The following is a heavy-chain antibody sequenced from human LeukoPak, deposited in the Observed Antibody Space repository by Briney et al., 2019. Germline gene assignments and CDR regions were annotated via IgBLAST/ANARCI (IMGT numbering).Heavy chain of an antibody. J-gene: IGHJ4*02. CDR1: GFIFSSYW. D-gene: IGHD5-12*01. Sequence: PGGSLRLSCAASGFIFSSYWMAWVRQAPGKGLEWVANIKEDGSEKNYVDSVKGRFTISRDNAKNSLYLQMNSLRAEDTAVYYCAKDTGSGYDYFSYYFDYWGQGTLVTVSS. CDR2: IKEDGSEK. V-gene: IGHV3-7*03. CDR3: AKDTGSGYDYFSYYFDY.